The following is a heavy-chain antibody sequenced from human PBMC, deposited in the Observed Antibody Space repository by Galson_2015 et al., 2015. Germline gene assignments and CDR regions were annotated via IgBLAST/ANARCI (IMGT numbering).Heavy chain of an antibody. V-gene: IGHV3-48*02. CDR1: GFTFSSYS. Sequence: SLRLSCAASGFTFSSYSMNWVRQAPGKGLEWVSYISSSSSTIYYADSVKGRFTISRDNAKNSLYLQMNSLRDEDTTVYYCARQDIVVVVAAKAGSYYYGMDVWGQGTTVTVSS. CDR3: ARQDIVVVVAAKAGSYYYGMDV. CDR2: ISSSSSTI. J-gene: IGHJ6*02. D-gene: IGHD2-15*01.